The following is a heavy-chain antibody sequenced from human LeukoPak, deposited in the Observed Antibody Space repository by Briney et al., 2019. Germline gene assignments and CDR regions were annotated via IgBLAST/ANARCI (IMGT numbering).Heavy chain of an antibody. V-gene: IGHV1-2*02. CDR2: IHPNSGGT. J-gene: IGHJ4*02. CDR1: GYTFTGYY. CDR3: ARAPVGGPLRFFDY. D-gene: IGHD3-3*01. Sequence: GASVKVPCKASGYTFTGYYIHWVRQAPGQGLEWMGWIHPNSGGTNFAQKFQGRVTMTRDSSISTAYMEVSSLRPDDTAVYYCARAPVGGPLRFFDYWGQGTLVTVSS.